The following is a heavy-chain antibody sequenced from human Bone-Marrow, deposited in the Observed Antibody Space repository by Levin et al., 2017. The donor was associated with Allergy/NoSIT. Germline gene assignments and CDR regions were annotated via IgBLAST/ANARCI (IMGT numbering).Heavy chain of an antibody. Sequence: GASVKVSCKAAEGTVNSYAISWVRQAPGQGLEWMGRIIPVLDVTNYAQKFQGRVTVTADKSTNTVFMELSSLRSDDTAVYFCAREPDATGTTGTFGFWGQGTLVTVSS. CDR1: EGTVNSYA. CDR2: IIPVLDVT. V-gene: IGHV1-69*04. CDR3: AREPDATGTTGTFGF. J-gene: IGHJ1*01. D-gene: IGHD1/OR15-1a*01.